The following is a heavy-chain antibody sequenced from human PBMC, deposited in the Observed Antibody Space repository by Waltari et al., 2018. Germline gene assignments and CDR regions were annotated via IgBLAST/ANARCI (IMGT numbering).Heavy chain of an antibody. CDR2: IRSKAYGGTP. V-gene: IGHV3-49*04. CDR1: GRVFSSFS. Sequence: EVQLVESGGGLTQPGRSLRLSCTTSGRVFSSFSISWVRQAPGKGLELVGFIRSKAYGGTPKYAASVRDRFTMSRDDSKSIAYLEMNSLKTEDTAMYFCTTQNTFWSWSYWGRGTLVTVSS. D-gene: IGHD3-3*01. CDR3: TTQNTFWSWSY. J-gene: IGHJ4*02.